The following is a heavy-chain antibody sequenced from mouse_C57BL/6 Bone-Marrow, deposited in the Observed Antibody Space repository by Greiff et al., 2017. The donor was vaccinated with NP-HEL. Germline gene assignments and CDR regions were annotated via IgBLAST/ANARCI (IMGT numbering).Heavy chain of an antibody. CDR1: GYTFTSYT. D-gene: IGHD1-1*01. J-gene: IGHJ2*01. CDR2: INPSSGYT. V-gene: IGHV1-4*01. Sequence: QVQLQQSGAELARPGASVKMSCKASGYTFTSYTMHWVKQRPGQGLEWIGYINPSSGYTKYNQKFKDKATLTADKSSSTDYMQLSSLTSEDSAVYYCARAYYYGSSEDYFDYWGQGTTLTVSS. CDR3: ARAYYYGSSEDYFDY.